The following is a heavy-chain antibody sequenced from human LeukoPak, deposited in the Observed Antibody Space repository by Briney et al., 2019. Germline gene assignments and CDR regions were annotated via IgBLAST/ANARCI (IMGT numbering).Heavy chain of an antibody. V-gene: IGHV4-59*01. D-gene: IGHD5-18*01. Sequence: PSETLSLTCTVSGGSISSYYWSWIRQPPGKGLEWIGYIYYSGSTNYNPSLKSRVTISVDTSKNQFSLKLSSVTAADTAVYYCAGATSDQDSYGSDYYFDYWGQGTLVTVSS. CDR3: AGATSDQDSYGSDYYFDY. CDR2: IYYSGST. J-gene: IGHJ4*02. CDR1: GGSISSYY.